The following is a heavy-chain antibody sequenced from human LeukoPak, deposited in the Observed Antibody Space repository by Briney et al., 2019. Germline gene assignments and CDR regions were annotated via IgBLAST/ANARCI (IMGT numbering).Heavy chain of an antibody. V-gene: IGHV1-24*01. CDR1: GYTFTSYD. CDR3: ATGYLLRGYYFDY. J-gene: IGHJ4*02. D-gene: IGHD2-2*01. Sequence: ASVKVSCKASGYTFTSYDINWVRQAPGKGLEWMGGFDPEDGETIYAQKFQGRVTMTEDTSTDTAYMELSSLRSEDTAVYYCATGYLLRGYYFDYWGQGTLVTVSS. CDR2: FDPEDGET.